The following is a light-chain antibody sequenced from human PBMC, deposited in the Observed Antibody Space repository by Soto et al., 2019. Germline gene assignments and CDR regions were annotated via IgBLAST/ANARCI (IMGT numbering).Light chain of an antibody. CDR1: SSDIGGYNY. CDR3: SSFTSSTTLYV. CDR2: EVS. J-gene: IGLJ1*01. V-gene: IGLV2-14*01. Sequence: QSALTQPASVSGSPGQSITISCTGTSSDIGGYNYVSWYQQHPGKVPTLTIFEVSTRPSGVSNRFSGSKSGNTASLTISGLQADDEADYYCSSFTSSTTLYVFGTGTKLTVL.